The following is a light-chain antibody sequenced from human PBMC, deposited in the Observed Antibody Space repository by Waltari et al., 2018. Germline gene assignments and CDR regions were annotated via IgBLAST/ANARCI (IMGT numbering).Light chain of an antibody. CDR2: KAN. V-gene: IGLV8-61*01. CDR1: SGSLSTTSY. CDR3: ALYMGSGIWV. Sequence: QTVVTQEPSLSVSPGGTVTLTCALSSGSLSTTSYATGYQQTPGQVPRTLVDKANDRAAGVPDRFSGSILGNTAALTITGAQADDESDYYCALYMGSGIWVFGGGTRLTVL. J-gene: IGLJ3*02.